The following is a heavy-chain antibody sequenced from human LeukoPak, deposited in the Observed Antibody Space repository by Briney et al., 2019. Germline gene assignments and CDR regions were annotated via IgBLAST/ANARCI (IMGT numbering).Heavy chain of an antibody. CDR3: ARDTYSGIYYPYYYYYYMDV. CDR2: VYYSGST. CDR1: GGSIRPNY. Sequence: SETLSLTCTVSGGSIRPNYWSWIRQAPQKGLEWIGYVYYSGSTNYNPSPKSRVTISLDTSKNQFSLKVSSVPAADTAVYYCARDTYSGIYYPYYYYYYMDVWGKGTTVTVSS. J-gene: IGHJ6*03. V-gene: IGHV4-59*01. D-gene: IGHD1-26*01.